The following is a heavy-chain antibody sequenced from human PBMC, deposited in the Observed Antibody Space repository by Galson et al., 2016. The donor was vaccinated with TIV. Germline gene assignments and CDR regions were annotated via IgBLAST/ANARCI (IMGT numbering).Heavy chain of an antibody. CDR2: IRGSGNYR. CDR1: GVAFNNYY. J-gene: IGHJ6*02. Sequence: SLRLSCAASGVAFNNYYLTWIRQTPGKGLEWVSHIRGSGNYRDYADSVKGRFTISRDNDKNSVYLQMNSLRAEDTAVYYCARDHRPSIGITPRVYYSYYYDIDVWGQGTTVTVSS. CDR3: ARDHRPSIGITPRVYYSYYYDIDV. V-gene: IGHV3-11*06. D-gene: IGHD6-13*01.